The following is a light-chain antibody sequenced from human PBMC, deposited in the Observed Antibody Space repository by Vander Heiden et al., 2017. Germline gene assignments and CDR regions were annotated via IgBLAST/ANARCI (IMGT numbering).Light chain of an antibody. CDR3: QQTYTTPLT. CDR1: QSIVVY. V-gene: IGKV1-39*01. CDR2: IAS. J-gene: IGKJ4*01. Sequence: DIQMTQSPSSLSASLGDRATITCRTSQSIVVYLNWFQQKPGKAPNLLIYIASSLQTGVPPRFSGSGSGIDFTLTISSLQPVDSATYYSQQTYTTPLTFGGGTKVEIK.